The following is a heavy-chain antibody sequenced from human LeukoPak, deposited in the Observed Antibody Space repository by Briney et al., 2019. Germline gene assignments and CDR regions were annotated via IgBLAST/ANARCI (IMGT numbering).Heavy chain of an antibody. CDR3: ARGIPVYGVIMIYYSYYMDV. Sequence: KPSETLSLTCAVYGGSSSGYYWSWIRQPPGKGLEWIGEINHSGSTNYNPSLKSRVTISVDTSKNQFSLKLNSVTAADTAVYYCARGIPVYGVIMIYYSYYMDVWGKGTTVTVSS. V-gene: IGHV4-34*01. CDR2: INHSGST. J-gene: IGHJ6*03. D-gene: IGHD3-3*01. CDR1: GGSSSGYY.